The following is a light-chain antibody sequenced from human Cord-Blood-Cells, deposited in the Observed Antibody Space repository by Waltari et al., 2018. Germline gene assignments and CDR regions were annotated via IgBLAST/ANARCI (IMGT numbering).Light chain of an antibody. CDR3: QQSYSTPIT. J-gene: IGKJ5*01. V-gene: IGKV1-39*01. Sequence: DIQMTQSPSSLSASVGDRVTITCRESQSISSYLNWYQQKQGKAPKLLIYAASSLQSGVPSRFSGSGSGTDFTLTISSLQPEDFATYYCQQSYSTPITFGQGTRLEIK. CDR2: AAS. CDR1: QSISSY.